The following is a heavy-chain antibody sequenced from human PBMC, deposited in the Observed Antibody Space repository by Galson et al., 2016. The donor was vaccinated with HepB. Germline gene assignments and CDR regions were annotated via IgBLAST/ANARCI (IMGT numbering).Heavy chain of an antibody. J-gene: IGHJ4*02. D-gene: IGHD1-20*01. V-gene: IGHV4-4*02. CDR1: GASITSASW. Sequence: SETLSLTCSVTGASITSASWWSWVRQPPEKGLEWIGEVFHSGRNNFNPSLKSRLTISVDKSKNDFPLNLSSVTAADTAIYYCARALTGTTFDYWGQGTMVTVSS. CDR3: ARALTGTTFDY. CDR2: VFHSGRN.